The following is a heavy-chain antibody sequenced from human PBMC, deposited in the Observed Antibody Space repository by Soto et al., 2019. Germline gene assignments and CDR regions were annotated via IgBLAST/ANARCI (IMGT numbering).Heavy chain of an antibody. CDR2: IYHSGNT. V-gene: IGHV4-38-2*02. CDR3: ARSTLFDY. CDR1: DYSISSGYY. J-gene: IGHJ4*02. Sequence: SETLSLTCTVSDYSISSGYYWGWIRQPPGKGLGWIASIYHSGNTYYNPSLKSRVAISVDTSKNQFSLKLSSVTAADTAIYYCARSTLFDYWGQGTLVTVSS.